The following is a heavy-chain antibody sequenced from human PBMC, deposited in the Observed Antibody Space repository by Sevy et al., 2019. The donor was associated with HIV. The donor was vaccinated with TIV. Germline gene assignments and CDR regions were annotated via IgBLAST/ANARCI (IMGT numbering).Heavy chain of an antibody. CDR3: ARVGVGSWLPHYYFDY. CDR1: GFSFGDYD. V-gene: IGHV3-13*01. J-gene: IGHJ4*02. Sequence: GGSLRLSCAASGFSFGDYDMHWVRQLSGKGLEWVSSIGTAGDTYYLGSVEGRFTMSRDNAKNSLYLQMNSLRAEDTGVYYCARVGVGSWLPHYYFDYWGQGALVTGLL. D-gene: IGHD3-3*01. CDR2: IGTAGDT.